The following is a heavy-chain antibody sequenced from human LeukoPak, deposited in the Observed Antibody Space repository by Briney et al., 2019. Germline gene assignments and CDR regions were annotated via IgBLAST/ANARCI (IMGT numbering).Heavy chain of an antibody. CDR1: GFTFSSYA. Sequence: GGSLRLSCAASGFTFSSYAMHWGRPAPGKGLEWVAMISHDGTTKSYSDSVKGRFTLSRDNSRNTMYLQLNSLRPEDTALYYCAKDMASNWGFEGIRALDDWGQGTLVTVSS. V-gene: IGHV3-30-3*02. J-gene: IGHJ4*02. CDR3: AKDMASNWGFEGIRALDD. D-gene: IGHD7-27*01. CDR2: ISHDGTTK.